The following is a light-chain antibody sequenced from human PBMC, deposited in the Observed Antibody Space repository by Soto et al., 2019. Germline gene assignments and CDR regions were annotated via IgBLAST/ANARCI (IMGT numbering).Light chain of an antibody. CDR3: QHYDHLPIT. J-gene: IGKJ5*01. V-gene: IGKV1-33*01. CDR2: DAS. Sequence: DIQMTQSPSSLSASVGDRVTITWLASQDFTNYLNWYQQKPGKAPRLLLYDASSLETGVPSRFSGSGSGTDFTFTISSLQPEDIATYYCQHYDHLPITFGQGTRLEI. CDR1: QDFTNY.